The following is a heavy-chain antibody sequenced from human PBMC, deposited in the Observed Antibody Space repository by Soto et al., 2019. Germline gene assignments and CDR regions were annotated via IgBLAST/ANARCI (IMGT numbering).Heavy chain of an antibody. CDR1: GFTFSSND. CDR2: ISSSGAFT. V-gene: IGHV3-23*01. D-gene: IGHD3-10*01. Sequence: EVQLLESGGGLVQPGGALRLSCAASGFTFSSNDMTWVRQAPGKGLEWVSTISSSGAFTYHADSVKGRFTISRDSSKNTVYLQMNSLRAEDTAVYDCAKHQFSMVRGISPFDYWGQGTLVTVSS. CDR3: AKHQFSMVRGISPFDY. J-gene: IGHJ4*02.